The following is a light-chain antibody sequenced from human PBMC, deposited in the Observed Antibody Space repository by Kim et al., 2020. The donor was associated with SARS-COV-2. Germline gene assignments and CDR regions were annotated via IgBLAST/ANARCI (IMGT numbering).Light chain of an antibody. Sequence: ASVGHLLTITCQAIQGISNYLPWYQQKPEKVPNLLNNAASTLQSGVPSRVSGSGSGTVFTLTITSRQPEDVATYYCQKYNIAPWTFSQWPKVDFK. J-gene: IGKJ1*01. V-gene: IGKV1-27*01. CDR3: QKYNIAPWT. CDR1: QGISNY. CDR2: AAS.